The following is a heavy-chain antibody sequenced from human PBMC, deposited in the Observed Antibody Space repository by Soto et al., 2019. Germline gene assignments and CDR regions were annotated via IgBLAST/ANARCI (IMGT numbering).Heavy chain of an antibody. CDR2: IYYSGNT. CDR3: ARGIYSTSSFFDS. V-gene: IGHV4-30-4*02. D-gene: IGHD6-6*01. CDR1: CDSINTADYY. J-gene: IGHJ4*02. Sequence: PSDTLSLTCTVSCDSINTADYYWNWIRQPPGKGLEWIGYIYYSGNTYYIPSLKSRVTISVDTSKNQISLKLNSVTAADTAVYNCARGIYSTSSFFDSWGQGTLVTVSS.